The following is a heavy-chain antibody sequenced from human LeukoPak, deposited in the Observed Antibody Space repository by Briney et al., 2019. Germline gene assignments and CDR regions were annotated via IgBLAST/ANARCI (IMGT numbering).Heavy chain of an antibody. CDR2: ISDSGSTM. Sequence: GGSLRLSCAASGFTFSDYYMSWIRQAPGRGLEWISYISDSGSTMYYADSVKGRFTISRDNSKNTLYLQMNSLRAEDTAVYYCARDIRSWYFDYWGQGTLVSVSS. D-gene: IGHD6-19*01. V-gene: IGHV3-11*04. CDR3: ARDIRSWYFDY. J-gene: IGHJ4*02. CDR1: GFTFSDYY.